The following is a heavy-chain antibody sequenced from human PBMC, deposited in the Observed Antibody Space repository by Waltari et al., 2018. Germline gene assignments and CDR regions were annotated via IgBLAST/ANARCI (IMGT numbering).Heavy chain of an antibody. J-gene: IGHJ4*02. CDR3: AREYRMESTYGDYKYYFDY. CDR2: IIPIFGTA. D-gene: IGHD4-17*01. CDR1: GGTFSSYA. V-gene: IGHV1-69*14. Sequence: QVQLVQSGAEVKKPGSSVKVSCKASGGTFSSYAISWVRQAPGQGLEWMGGIIPIFGTANYAQKFQGRVTITADKSTSTAYMELSSLRSEDTAVYYCAREYRMESTYGDYKYYFDYWGQGTLVTVSS.